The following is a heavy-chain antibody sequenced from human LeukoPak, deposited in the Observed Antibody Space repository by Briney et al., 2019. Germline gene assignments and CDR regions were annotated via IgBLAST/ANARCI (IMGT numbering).Heavy chain of an antibody. CDR1: GGSISSSSYY. Sequence: SETLSLTCTVSGGSISSSSYYWGWIRQPPGKGLEWIGYIYYSGSTHYNPSLKSRVTISVDMSKNQFSLKLSSVTAADTAVYYCARDRSGYVKNNWFDPWGQGTLVTVSS. CDR2: IYYSGST. D-gene: IGHD5-12*01. J-gene: IGHJ5*02. V-gene: IGHV4-31*03. CDR3: ARDRSGYVKNNWFDP.